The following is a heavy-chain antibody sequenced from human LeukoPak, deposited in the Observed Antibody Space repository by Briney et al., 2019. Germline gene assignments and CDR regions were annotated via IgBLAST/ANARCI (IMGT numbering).Heavy chain of an antibody. V-gene: IGHV4-30-4*01. CDR1: GGSISSGDYY. J-gene: IGHJ5*02. D-gene: IGHD2-2*02. CDR2: IYYSGST. Sequence: SETLSLTCTVSGGSISSGDYYWSWIRQPPGKGLEWIGYIYYSGSTYYNPSLKSRVTISVDTSKNPFSLKLSSVTAADTAVYYCARSCIVVVPAAISVWFDPWGQGTLVTVSS. CDR3: ARSCIVVVPAAISVWFDP.